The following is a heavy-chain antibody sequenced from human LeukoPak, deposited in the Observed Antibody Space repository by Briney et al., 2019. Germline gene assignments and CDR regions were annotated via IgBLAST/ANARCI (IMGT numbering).Heavy chain of an antibody. CDR3: ARHRDYGSGWYGFDY. CDR1: GDSISSYY. D-gene: IGHD6-19*01. CDR2: IYYTGST. Sequence: SETLSLTCNFSGDSISSYYWNWIRQPAGKGLEWIAYIYYTGSTNYNPSLKSRVTISVDTSKNQFSLRLSSVTAADTAVYYCARHRDYGSGWYGFDYWGQGTLVTVSS. V-gene: IGHV4-59*08. J-gene: IGHJ4*02.